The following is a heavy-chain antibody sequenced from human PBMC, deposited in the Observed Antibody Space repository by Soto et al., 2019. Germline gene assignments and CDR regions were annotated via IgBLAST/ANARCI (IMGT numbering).Heavy chain of an antibody. D-gene: IGHD6-6*01. V-gene: IGHV1-69*01. CDR2: IIPIFGTA. J-gene: IGHJ6*02. CDR1: GGTFSSYA. Sequence: QVQLVQSGAEVKKPGSSVKVSCKASGGTFSSYAFSWVRQAPGQGLEWMGGIIPIFGTANYAQKFQGRVTITADESTSTAYMELSSLRSEDTAVYYCARAPERGQLNTRYYYYGMDVWGQGTTVTVSS. CDR3: ARAPERGQLNTRYYYYGMDV.